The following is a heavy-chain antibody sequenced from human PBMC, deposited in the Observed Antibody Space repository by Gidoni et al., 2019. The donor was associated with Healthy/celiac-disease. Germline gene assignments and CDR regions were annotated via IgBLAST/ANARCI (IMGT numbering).Heavy chain of an antibody. J-gene: IGHJ4*02. V-gene: IGHV3-11*06. CDR1: GFTFSDYY. Sequence: QVQLVESGGGLVKPGGSLRLSCAASGFTFSDYYMSWIRQAPGKGLEWVSYISSSSSYTNYADSVKGRFTISRDNAKNSLYLQMNSLRAEDTAVYYCARDLGRRDGYTGKIYFDYWGQGTLVTVSS. D-gene: IGHD5-12*01. CDR3: ARDLGRRDGYTGKIYFDY. CDR2: ISSSSSYT.